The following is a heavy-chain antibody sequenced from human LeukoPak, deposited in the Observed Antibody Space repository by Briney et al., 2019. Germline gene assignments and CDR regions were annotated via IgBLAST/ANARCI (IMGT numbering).Heavy chain of an antibody. CDR1: GFTFSSYS. J-gene: IGHJ4*02. D-gene: IGHD6-19*01. CDR2: ISSSGSTI. Sequence: PGGSLRLSCGVSGFTFSSYSMNWVRQAPGKGLEWVSYISSSGSTIYYADSVKGRFTISRDNSKNTLYLQTNSLRAEDTAVYYCAKDAKKYSSAWYEDYWGQGTLVTVSS. CDR3: AKDAKKYSSAWYEDY. V-gene: IGHV3-48*01.